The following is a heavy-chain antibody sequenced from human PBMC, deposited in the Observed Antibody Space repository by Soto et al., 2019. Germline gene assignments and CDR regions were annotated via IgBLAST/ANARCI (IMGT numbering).Heavy chain of an antibody. CDR1: GYTFTSYC. CDR2: ISAYNGNT. D-gene: IGHD3-22*01. CDR3: AQARYYYDSSGYYGFSAFDI. Sequence: VKVSCKASGYTFTSYCRSWVRQAPGQGLEWMGWISAYNGNTNYAQKLQGRVTMTRDTSTSTVYMELSSLRSEDTAVYYCAQARYYYDSSGYYGFSAFDIWGQGTMVTVSS. J-gene: IGHJ3*02. V-gene: IGHV1-18*01.